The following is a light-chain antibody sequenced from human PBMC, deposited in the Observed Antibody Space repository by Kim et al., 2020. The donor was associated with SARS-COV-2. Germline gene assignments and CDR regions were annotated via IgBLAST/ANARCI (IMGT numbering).Light chain of an antibody. CDR2: DVS. Sequence: GQALTISCTGTSSDVGGYNYVSWYQQHPGKAPNLRIYDVSERPSGVSNRFSGSQSGNTASLTISGLQAEDEADYYCSSYTSSSTFVFGGGTKLTVL. V-gene: IGLV2-14*04. J-gene: IGLJ3*02. CDR3: SSYTSSSTFV. CDR1: SSDVGGYNY.